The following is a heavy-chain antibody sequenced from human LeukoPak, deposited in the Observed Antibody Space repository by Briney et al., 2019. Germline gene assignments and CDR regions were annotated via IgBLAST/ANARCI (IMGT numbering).Heavy chain of an antibody. CDR2: IYYSGST. CDR1: GGSISSSSYY. D-gene: IGHD6-13*01. V-gene: IGHV4-39*07. CDR3: ARAYSSSWYLEYFQH. Sequence: SETLSLTCTVSGGSISSSSYYWGWIRQPPGKGLEWIGSIYYSGSTYYNPSLKSRVTISVDTSKNQFSLKLSSVTAADTAVYYCARAYSSSWYLEYFQHWGQGTLVTVSS. J-gene: IGHJ1*01.